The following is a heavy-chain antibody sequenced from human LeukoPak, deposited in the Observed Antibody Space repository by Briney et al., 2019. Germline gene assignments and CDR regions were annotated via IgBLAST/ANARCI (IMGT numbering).Heavy chain of an antibody. J-gene: IGHJ5*02. D-gene: IGHD2-8*01. CDR1: GFAFSSYA. CDR3: AQLPPGGVRANWFDP. V-gene: IGHV3-23*01. CDR2: ISGSGGST. Sequence: GGSLRLPCAASGFAFSSYAMSWVRQAPGKGLEWVSAISGSGGSTYYADSVKGRFTISRDNSKNTLYLQMNSLRAEDTAVYYCAQLPPGGVRANWFDPWGQGTLVTVSS.